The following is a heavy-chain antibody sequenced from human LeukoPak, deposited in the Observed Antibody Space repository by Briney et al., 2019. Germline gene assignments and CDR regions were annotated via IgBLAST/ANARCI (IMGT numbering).Heavy chain of an antibody. D-gene: IGHD6-13*01. Sequence: ASVKVSCKASGYTFTSYDINWVRQATGQGLEWMGWMNPNSGNTGYAQKFQGRVTMTRNTSISTAYMELSSLRSEDTAVYYCARVRYSSSWQTRLHFDYWGQGTLVTVSS. CDR1: GYTFTSYD. V-gene: IGHV1-8*01. CDR3: ARVRYSSSWQTRLHFDY. CDR2: MNPNSGNT. J-gene: IGHJ4*02.